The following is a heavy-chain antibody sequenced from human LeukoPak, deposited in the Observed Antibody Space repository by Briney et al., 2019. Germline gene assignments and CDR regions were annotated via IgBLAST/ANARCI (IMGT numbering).Heavy chain of an antibody. CDR1: GFTFSSYS. CDR3: ARFLSGNAFDI. J-gene: IGHJ3*02. CDR2: ISSSSSYI. Sequence: GGSLRLSCAASGFTFSSYSMNWVRQAPGKGLEWVSSISSSSSYIYYADSVMGRFTISRDNAKNSLYLQMNSLRAEDTAVYYCARFLSGNAFDIWGQGTMVTVSS. V-gene: IGHV3-21*01. D-gene: IGHD6-13*01.